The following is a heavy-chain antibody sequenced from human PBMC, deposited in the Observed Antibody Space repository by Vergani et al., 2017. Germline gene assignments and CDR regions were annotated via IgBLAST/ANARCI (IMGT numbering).Heavy chain of an antibody. CDR3: ARPEGXGYYYYYYYYGMDV. Sequence: QVQLVQSGAEVKKPGASVKVSCKASGYTFTSYYMHWVRQAPGQGLEWMGIINPSGGSTSYAQKFQGRVTMTRDTSTSTVYMELSSLRSEDTAVYYCARPEGXGYYYYYYYYGMDVWGQGTTVTVSS. CDR1: GYTFTSYY. D-gene: IGHD3-22*01. V-gene: IGHV1-46*03. J-gene: IGHJ6*02. CDR2: INPSGGST.